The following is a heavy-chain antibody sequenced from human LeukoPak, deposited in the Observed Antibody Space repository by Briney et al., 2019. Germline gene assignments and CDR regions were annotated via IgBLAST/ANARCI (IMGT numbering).Heavy chain of an antibody. Sequence: QPGGSLRLSCAASGFTFSYYAMSWVRQAPGKGLEWVSAISGSGGLTYYADSVKGRFTISRDNSKNTLFLQMNSLRAEDTAVYYCAKDRATVVTRAFDYWGQGTLVTVSS. CDR2: ISGSGGLT. CDR3: AKDRATVVTRAFDY. V-gene: IGHV3-23*01. CDR1: GFTFSYYA. D-gene: IGHD4-23*01. J-gene: IGHJ4*02.